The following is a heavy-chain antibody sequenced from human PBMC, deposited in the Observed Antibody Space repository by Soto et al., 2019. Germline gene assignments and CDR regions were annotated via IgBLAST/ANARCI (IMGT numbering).Heavy chain of an antibody. D-gene: IGHD3-22*01. CDR3: ARSGRPYDSTGYSGGSFDY. Sequence: LSLTCTVSGGSISSYYWSWIRQPPGKGLEWSGYIYYSGKTDYNPSLTSRVIISAATSKNPFSLKLSSVTAPDTAVYYCARSGRPYDSTGYSGGSFDYWGPGTLVTVSS. J-gene: IGHJ4*02. CDR1: GGSISSYY. CDR2: IYYSGKT. V-gene: IGHV4-59*08.